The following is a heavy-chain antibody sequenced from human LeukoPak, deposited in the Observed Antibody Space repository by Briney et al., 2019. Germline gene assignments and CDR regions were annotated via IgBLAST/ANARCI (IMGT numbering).Heavy chain of an antibody. V-gene: IGHV4-61*01. J-gene: IGHJ4*02. CDR1: GGSFSSGSYY. CDR2: IYYSGST. D-gene: IGHD6-19*01. Sequence: SETLSLTCTVSGGSFSSGSYYWSWIRQPPGKGLEWIGYIYYSGSTNYNPSLKSRVTISVDTSKNQFSLKLSSVTAADTAVYYCARDRSSGWYVRYFDYWGQGTLVTVSS. CDR3: ARDRSSGWYVRYFDY.